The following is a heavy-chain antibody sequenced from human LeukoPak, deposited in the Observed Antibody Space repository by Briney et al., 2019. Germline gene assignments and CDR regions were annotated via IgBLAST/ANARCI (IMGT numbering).Heavy chain of an antibody. V-gene: IGHV4-4*07. CDR2: LYIGRDT. D-gene: IGHD3-22*01. J-gene: IGHJ4*02. Sequence: TLSLTCTASLVSISNYYWSWVRPPAGKGLERIGRLYIGRDTDYNPSLKSRVTMSADTSNSQFSLMLTSVTAADTAVYYCARESRVFIGDGYYLDSWGPGTLITVSS. CDR1: LVSISNYY. CDR3: ARESRVFIGDGYYLDS.